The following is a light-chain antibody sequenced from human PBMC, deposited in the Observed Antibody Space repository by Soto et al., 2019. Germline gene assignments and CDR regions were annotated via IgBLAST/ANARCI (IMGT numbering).Light chain of an antibody. CDR2: VSS. CDR1: QSVSIN. CDR3: QHYNSWPRTWT. J-gene: IGKJ1*01. Sequence: EIVLTQSPATLSVSPGERATLSCRASQSVSINLAWYQQKPGQSPMLLHYVSSPRATGIPARFSGSGSGTEFTLTISSLQSEDFAVYHCQHYNSWPRTWTFGQGTKVDIK. V-gene: IGKV3-15*01.